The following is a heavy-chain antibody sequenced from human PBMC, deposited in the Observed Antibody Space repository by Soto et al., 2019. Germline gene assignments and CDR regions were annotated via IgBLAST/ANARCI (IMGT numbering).Heavy chain of an antibody. V-gene: IGHV3-48*01. CDR2: ISSSSSTI. J-gene: IGHJ4*02. D-gene: IGHD3-10*01. Sequence: GGSLRLSCAASGFTFSSYSMNWVRQAPGKGQEWVSYISSSSSTIYYADSVKGRFTISRDNAKNSLYLQMNSLRAEDTAVYYFASDRVTRVRGADLDFGYWGQGTLVTVSS. CDR3: ASDRVTRVRGADLDFGY. CDR1: GFTFSSYS.